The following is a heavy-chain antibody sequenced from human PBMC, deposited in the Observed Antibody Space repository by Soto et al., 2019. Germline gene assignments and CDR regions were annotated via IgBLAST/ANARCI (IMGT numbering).Heavy chain of an antibody. J-gene: IGHJ5*02. V-gene: IGHV3-30-3*01. CDR2: ISYDGSNK. D-gene: IGHD2-15*01. Sequence: QVQLVESGGGVVQPGRSLRLSCADSGFTFSSYAMHWVRQAPGKGLEWEAVISYDGSNKYYADSVKGRFTISRDNSKNTLYLQMNSLRAEDTAVYYCARDLIVVVVAAPAWFDHWGQGTLVSVSS. CDR3: ARDLIVVVVAAPAWFDH. CDR1: GFTFSSYA.